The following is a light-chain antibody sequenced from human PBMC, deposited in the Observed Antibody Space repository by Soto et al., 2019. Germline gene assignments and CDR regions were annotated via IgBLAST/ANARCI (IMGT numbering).Light chain of an antibody. CDR1: SSDVGTYNL. J-gene: IGLJ2*01. Sequence: QSALTQPASVSGSPGQSITISCTGTSSDVGTYNLVSWHQHHPGKAPKLIIYEGSKRPSGVSNRFSGSKSGNTASLTISGLQADDEADYYCFSFAVGSTLVFGGGTKVTVL. V-gene: IGLV2-23*01. CDR3: FSFAVGSTLV. CDR2: EGS.